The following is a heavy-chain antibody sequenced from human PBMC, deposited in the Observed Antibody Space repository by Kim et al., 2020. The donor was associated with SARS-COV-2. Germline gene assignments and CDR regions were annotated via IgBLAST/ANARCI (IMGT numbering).Heavy chain of an antibody. J-gene: IGHJ4*02. CDR3: ATLKRGSYPNDY. CDR1: GYTLTELS. Sequence: ASVKVSCKVSGYTLTELSMHWVRQAPGKGLEWMGVFDPEDGETIYAQKFQGRVTMTEDTSTDTAYMELSSLRSEDTAVYYCATLKRGSYPNDYWGQGTLVTVSS. CDR2: FDPEDGET. D-gene: IGHD1-26*01. V-gene: IGHV1-24*01.